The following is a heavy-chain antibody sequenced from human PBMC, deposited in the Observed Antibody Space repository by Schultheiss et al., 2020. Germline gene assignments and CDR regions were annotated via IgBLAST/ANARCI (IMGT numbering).Heavy chain of an antibody. D-gene: IGHD4-23*01. Sequence: GGSLRLSCAASGFTVSSNYMSWVRQAPGKGLEWVSVIYSGGSTYYADSVKGRFTISRDNSKNSMYLQMNSLRAEDTAVYYCARDFPVVTIFDYWGQGTLVTVSS. J-gene: IGHJ4*02. V-gene: IGHV3-53*01. CDR1: GFTVSSNY. CDR3: ARDFPVVTIFDY. CDR2: IYSGGST.